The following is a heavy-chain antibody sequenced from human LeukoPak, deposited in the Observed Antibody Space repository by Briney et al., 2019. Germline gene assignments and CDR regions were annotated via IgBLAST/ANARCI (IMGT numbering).Heavy chain of an antibody. CDR1: GGSISISSYY. V-gene: IGHV4-39*01. Sequence: PSETLSLTCTVSGGSISISSYYWGWIRQPPGKGLEWNGSIYFSGSSYYNPSLRSRVTISVDTSKNQFSLRLTSVTAADTAVYYCARLLFAMDVWGQGTTVTVSS. J-gene: IGHJ6*02. D-gene: IGHD2-21*01. CDR3: ARLLFAMDV. CDR2: IYFSGSS.